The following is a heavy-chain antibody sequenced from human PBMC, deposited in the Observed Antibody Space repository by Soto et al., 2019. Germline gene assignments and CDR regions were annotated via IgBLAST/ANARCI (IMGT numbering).Heavy chain of an antibody. V-gene: IGHV5-51*01. CDR1: GYSFTSYW. J-gene: IGHJ3*02. D-gene: IGHD3-22*01. CDR2: IYPGDSDT. CDR3: ARNTHYYDSSGNAFDI. Sequence: LGESLKISCKGSGYSFTSYWIGWVRQMPGKGLEWMGIIYPGDSDTRYSPSFQGQVTISADKSISTAYLQWSSLKASDTAMYYCARNTHYYDSSGNAFDIWGQGTMVTVSS.